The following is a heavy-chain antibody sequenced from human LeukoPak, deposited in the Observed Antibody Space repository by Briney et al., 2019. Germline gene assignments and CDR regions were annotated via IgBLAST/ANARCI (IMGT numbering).Heavy chain of an antibody. D-gene: IGHD6-6*01. CDR2: IKQDGSEK. Sequence: GGSLRLSCAASGFTFSSYWMSWVRQAPGKGLEWVANIKQDGSEKYYVDSVKGRFSISRDNAKNSLYLQMNSLRAEDTAVYYCARDRDNEYSSSSDYWGQGTLVTVSS. V-gene: IGHV3-7*01. J-gene: IGHJ4*02. CDR3: ARDRDNEYSSSSDY. CDR1: GFTFSSYW.